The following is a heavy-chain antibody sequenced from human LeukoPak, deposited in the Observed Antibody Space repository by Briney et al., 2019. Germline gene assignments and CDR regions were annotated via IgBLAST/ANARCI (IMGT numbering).Heavy chain of an antibody. D-gene: IGHD3-10*01. J-gene: IGHJ3*02. Sequence: GRSLRLSCASSGFTFSIYAMHWVRQAPGKGLEGGAVISYDGRNKYYADAVKGRFTISTDTSTHPLYLQMNSLRAEDTAVYYCARDPEVPVPFLTLSGAFDIWGQGTMVTVSS. V-gene: IGHV3-30*01. CDR2: ISYDGRNK. CDR3: ARDPEVPVPFLTLSGAFDI. CDR1: GFTFSIYA.